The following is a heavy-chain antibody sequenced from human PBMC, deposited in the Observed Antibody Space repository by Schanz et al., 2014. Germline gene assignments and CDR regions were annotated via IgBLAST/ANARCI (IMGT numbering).Heavy chain of an antibody. CDR2: ISGSSRTI. V-gene: IGHV3-48*04. J-gene: IGHJ6*02. D-gene: IGHD3-10*01. CDR1: GFTFSSYS. Sequence: EVQLVESGGGLVQPGGSLRLSCAASGFTFSSYSMNWVRQAPGKGLEWVSYISGSSRTIYYADSVKGRFTISRDNAKSSLYLQMNSLRAEDTAVYYCAKDGPGGSGSYSADGGMDVWGQGTTVTVSS. CDR3: AKDGPGGSGSYSADGGMDV.